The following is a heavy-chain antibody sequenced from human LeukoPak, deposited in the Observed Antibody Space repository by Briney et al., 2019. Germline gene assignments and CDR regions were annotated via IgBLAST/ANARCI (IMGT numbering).Heavy chain of an antibody. CDR1: GGSISSYY. CDR2: IYYSGST. V-gene: IGHV4-59*01. J-gene: IGHJ6*03. D-gene: IGHD4-17*01. CDR3: AITVTTPYYYYMDV. Sequence: PSETLSLTCTVSGGSISSYYWSWIRQPPGKGLEWIGYIYYSGSTNYNPSLKSRVTISVDTSKNQFSLKLSSVTAADTAVYYCAITVTTPYYYYMDVWGQGTTVTVSS.